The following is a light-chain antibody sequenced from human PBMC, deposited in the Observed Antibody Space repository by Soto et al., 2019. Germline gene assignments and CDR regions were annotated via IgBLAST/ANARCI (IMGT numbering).Light chain of an antibody. CDR1: TSNIGSNY. V-gene: IGLV1-47*01. Sequence: QAVVTQPPSASGTPGQRVTISCSGGTSNIGSNYVYWYQQFPGMAPKLLIYRSNQRPSGVPDRFSGSKSGTSASLAISGLRSEDEADYFCAAWDDSLSGLWVFGGGTKVTVL. CDR3: AAWDDSLSGLWV. CDR2: RSN. J-gene: IGLJ3*02.